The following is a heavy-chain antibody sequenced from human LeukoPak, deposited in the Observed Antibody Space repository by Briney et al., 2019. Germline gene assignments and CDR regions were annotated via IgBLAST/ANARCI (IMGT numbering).Heavy chain of an antibody. J-gene: IGHJ4*02. Sequence: SQTLSLTCAISGDSVSSNSATWIWIRQPPSRGLEWLGRTYYRSKWYNDYAVSVKSRTTINPDTSKNQFSLQLNSVTPEDTAVYYCARAAIDTSSYYSFDYWGQGTLVTVSS. D-gene: IGHD3-22*01. V-gene: IGHV6-1*01. CDR2: TYYRSKWYN. CDR3: ARAAIDTSSYYSFDY. CDR1: GDSVSSNSAT.